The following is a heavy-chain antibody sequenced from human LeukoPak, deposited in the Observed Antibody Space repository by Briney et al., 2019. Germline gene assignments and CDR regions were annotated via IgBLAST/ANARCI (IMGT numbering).Heavy chain of an antibody. Sequence: GESLKISCKGSGYSFTTYYIAWVRQMPGKGLEWMGMIYPGDSDTRYSPSFQRQVTISADKSISTAYLQWSSLKASDTAVYYCARHEGYNWFDPWGQGTLVTVSS. CDR3: ARHEGYNWFDP. CDR2: IYPGDSDT. V-gene: IGHV5-51*01. CDR1: GYSFTTYY. J-gene: IGHJ5*02.